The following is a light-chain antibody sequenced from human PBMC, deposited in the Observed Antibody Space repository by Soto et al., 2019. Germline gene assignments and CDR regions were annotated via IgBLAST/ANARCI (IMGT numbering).Light chain of an antibody. J-gene: IGLJ1*01. CDR2: EVT. V-gene: IGLV2-8*01. CDR1: SSNIGSNT. CDR3: RSYAGNNNYV. Sequence: VLTQQPSASGTPGQRVTISCSGSSSNIGSNTVSWYQQHPGKAPKLMIYEVTKRPSGVPDRFSGSKSGNTASLTVSGLQADDEADYYCRSYAGNNNYVFGTGTKVTVL.